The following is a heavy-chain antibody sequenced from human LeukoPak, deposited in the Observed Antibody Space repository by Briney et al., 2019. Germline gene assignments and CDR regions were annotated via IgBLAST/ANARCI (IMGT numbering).Heavy chain of an antibody. CDR2: IYTSGST. CDR1: GGSISSYY. Sequence: PSETLSLTCTVSGGSISSYYWSWIRQPPGKGLEGIGYIYTSGSTNYNPSLKSRVTISVDTSKNQFSLKLSSVTAADTAVYYCARLAGGLITIFGVAQGGWFDPWGQGTLVTVSS. J-gene: IGHJ5*02. D-gene: IGHD3-3*01. V-gene: IGHV4-4*09. CDR3: ARLAGGLITIFGVAQGGWFDP.